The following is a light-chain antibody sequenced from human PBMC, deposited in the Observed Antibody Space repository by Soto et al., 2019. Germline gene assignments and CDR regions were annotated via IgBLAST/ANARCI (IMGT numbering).Light chain of an antibody. Sequence: EIVMTQSPATLSVCPGERATISCRASQSVSTNLAWYQQKPGQAPRLLIFGASTRATDVPARFSGSGSGTEFTLTISTLQSEDFAIYYCLQHNSWPRTFGQGTRLEV. CDR3: LQHNSWPRT. J-gene: IGKJ1*01. V-gene: IGKV3-15*01. CDR1: QSVSTN. CDR2: GAS.